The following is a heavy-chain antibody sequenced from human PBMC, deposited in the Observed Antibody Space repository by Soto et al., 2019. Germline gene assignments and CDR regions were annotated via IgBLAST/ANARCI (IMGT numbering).Heavy chain of an antibody. D-gene: IGHD6-6*01. V-gene: IGHV4-39*01. CDR1: GGSISSSSYY. CDR3: ARHEGYGSSMSIDWFDP. Sequence: PSETLSLTCTVSGGSISSSSYYWGWIRQPPGKGLEWIGSIYYSGSTYYNPSLKSRVTISVDTSKNQFSLKLSSVTAADTAVYYCARHEGYGSSMSIDWFDPWGQGTLVTVS. CDR2: IYYSGST. J-gene: IGHJ5*02.